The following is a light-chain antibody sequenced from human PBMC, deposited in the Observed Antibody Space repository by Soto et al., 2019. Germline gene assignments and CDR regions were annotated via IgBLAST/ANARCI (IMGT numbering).Light chain of an antibody. V-gene: IGKV3-20*01. J-gene: IGKJ3*01. Sequence: EIVLTQSPATLSLSPGERATLSCRASQSVSSSYLAWYQQKPGQAPRLLIYGASSRATGIPDRFSGSGSGTDFTLTSSRLEPEEFAVYYCQQYGSSFTFGPGTKVDIK. CDR2: GAS. CDR1: QSVSSSY. CDR3: QQYGSSFT.